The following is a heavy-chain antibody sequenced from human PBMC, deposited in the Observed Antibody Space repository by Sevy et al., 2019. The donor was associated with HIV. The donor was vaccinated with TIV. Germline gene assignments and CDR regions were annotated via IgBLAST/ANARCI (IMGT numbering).Heavy chain of an antibody. J-gene: IGHJ6*03. CDR3: ARDSTFEKGKGAAAGTVHYYYYMDV. CDR1: GFTFSDYY. V-gene: IGHV3-11*01. CDR2: ISSSGSTI. Sequence: GGSLRLSCAASGFTFSDYYMSWIRQAPGKGLEWVSYISSSGSTIYYADSGKGRLTTSRDNAKNSLYLQMNSLRAEDTAVYYWARDSTFEKGKGAAAGTVHYYYYMDVWGKGTTVTVSS. D-gene: IGHD6-13*01.